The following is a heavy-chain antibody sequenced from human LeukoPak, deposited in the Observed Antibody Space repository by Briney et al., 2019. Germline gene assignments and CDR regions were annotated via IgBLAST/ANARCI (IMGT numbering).Heavy chain of an antibody. Sequence: GGSLRLSCAASGFTFSSYAMSWVRQAPGKGLEWVSAISGSGGSTYYADSVKGRFTISRDNSKNTLYLRMNSLRAEDTAVYYCAKDRGITMVRGGYYGMDVWGQGTTVTVSS. J-gene: IGHJ6*02. D-gene: IGHD3-10*01. V-gene: IGHV3-23*01. CDR3: AKDRGITMVRGGYYGMDV. CDR2: ISGSGGST. CDR1: GFTFSSYA.